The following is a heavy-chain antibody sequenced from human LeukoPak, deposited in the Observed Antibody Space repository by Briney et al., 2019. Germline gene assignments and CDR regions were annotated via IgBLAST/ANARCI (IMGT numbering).Heavy chain of an antibody. CDR2: INTDGSTT. CDR1: GFTFSSHW. D-gene: IGHD3-22*01. Sequence: GGSLRLSCEVSGFTFSSHWMHWVRQAPGRGPVWVSRINTDGSTTNYADSVKGRVTVSRDNAKNTVHLQMNSLRAEDTAVYYCARARDLYDSSGYSFDYWGQGILVTVSS. V-gene: IGHV3-74*01. CDR3: ARARDLYDSSGYSFDY. J-gene: IGHJ4*02.